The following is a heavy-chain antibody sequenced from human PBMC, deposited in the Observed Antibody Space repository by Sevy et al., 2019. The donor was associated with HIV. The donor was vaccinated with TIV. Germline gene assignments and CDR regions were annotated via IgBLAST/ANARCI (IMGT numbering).Heavy chain of an antibody. CDR1: GFTFSTYS. V-gene: IGHV3-21*01. Sequence: GGSLRLSCAASGFTFSTYSMYWVRQAPGKGLEWVSSLSSNSDYIYYADSVKGRFTISRDNAKNSLYLQMSSLTAEDTALYYCARAGLVGADRGYFESWGQGALVTVSS. D-gene: IGHD2-15*01. CDR2: LSSNSDYI. CDR3: ARAGLVGADRGYFES. J-gene: IGHJ4*02.